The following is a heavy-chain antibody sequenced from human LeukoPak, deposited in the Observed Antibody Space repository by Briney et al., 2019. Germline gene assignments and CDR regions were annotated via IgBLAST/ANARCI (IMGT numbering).Heavy chain of an antibody. CDR3: ARESEGRIAVAGTNWFDP. J-gene: IGHJ5*02. CDR2: IYYSGST. Sequence: SSETLSLTCTVSGGSISSYYWSWIRQPPGKGLEWIGYIYYSGSTNYNPSLKSRVTISVDTSKNQFSLKLSSVTAADTAVYYCARESEGRIAVAGTNWFDPWGQGTLVTVSS. D-gene: IGHD6-19*01. CDR1: GGSISSYY. V-gene: IGHV4-59*01.